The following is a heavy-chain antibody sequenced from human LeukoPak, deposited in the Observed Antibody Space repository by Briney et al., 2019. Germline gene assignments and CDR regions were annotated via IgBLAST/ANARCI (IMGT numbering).Heavy chain of an antibody. D-gene: IGHD6-19*01. Sequence: GGSLRLSCAASGFTFSSYAMHWVRQAPGKGLEWVAVISYDGSNKYYADSVRGRFTISRDKSKNRLHLQMNSLRAEDTAVYYCATYSSGRRGYYFDSWGQGTLVTVSS. CDR3: ATYSSGRRGYYFDS. J-gene: IGHJ4*02. CDR1: GFTFSSYA. V-gene: IGHV3-30*14. CDR2: ISYDGSNK.